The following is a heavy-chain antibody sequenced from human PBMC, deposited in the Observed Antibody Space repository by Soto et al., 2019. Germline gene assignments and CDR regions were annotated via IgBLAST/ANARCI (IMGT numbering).Heavy chain of an antibody. CDR3: LRDQRHWNEFADQ. Sequence: VQLVESGGGLVQPGGSLRLSCAASGFAFGSYWMHWVRQAPGKGLVWVSRISQDGSIATQADSVKGRFTLSSDNAKNTMLLQMNRLRADDTAVYYCLRDQRHWNEFADQWGQGTLVTVSS. CDR1: GFAFGSYW. D-gene: IGHD1-1*01. CDR2: ISQDGSIA. J-gene: IGHJ1*01. V-gene: IGHV3-74*01.